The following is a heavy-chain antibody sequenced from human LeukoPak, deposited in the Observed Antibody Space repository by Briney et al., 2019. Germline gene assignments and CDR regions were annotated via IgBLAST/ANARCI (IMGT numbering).Heavy chain of an antibody. CDR2: IYSGGST. CDR3: ARAGGSYQGYNWFDP. V-gene: IGHV3-53*01. J-gene: IGHJ5*02. Sequence: GGSLRLSCAASGFTVSSNYMSWVRQDPGKGLEWVSVIYSGGSTYYADSVKGRFTISRDNSKDTLYLQMNSLRAEDTAVYYCARAGGSYQGYNWFDPWGQGTLVTVSS. CDR1: GFTVSSNY. D-gene: IGHD1-26*01.